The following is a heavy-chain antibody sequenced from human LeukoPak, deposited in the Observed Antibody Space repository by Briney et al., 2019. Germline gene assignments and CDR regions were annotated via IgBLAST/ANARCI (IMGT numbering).Heavy chain of an antibody. D-gene: IGHD3-3*01. Sequence: PSETLSLTCAVYGGSFSGYYWSWIRQPPGKGLEWIGEINHSGSTNYNPSHKSRVTISVDTSKNQFSLKLSSVTAADTAVYYCARDVTHPRYDFWSGYFPNYYYYGMDVWGQGTTVTVSS. CDR1: GGSFSGYY. CDR2: INHSGST. V-gene: IGHV4-34*01. CDR3: ARDVTHPRYDFWSGYFPNYYYYGMDV. J-gene: IGHJ6*02.